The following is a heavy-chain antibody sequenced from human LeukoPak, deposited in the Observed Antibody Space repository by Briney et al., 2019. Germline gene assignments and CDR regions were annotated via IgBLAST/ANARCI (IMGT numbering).Heavy chain of an antibody. V-gene: IGHV4-59*11. J-gene: IGHJ2*01. D-gene: IGHD3-10*01. Sequence: SETLSLTCTVSGGSISGHYWSWIRQPPGKGLEWIGYIFYSGSTNYNPSLKSRVTISVDTSKNQFSLKLSSVTAADTAVYFCARVYYGRTYDYWYFDLWGRGTLVTVSS. CDR2: IFYSGST. CDR3: ARVYYGRTYDYWYFDL. CDR1: GGSISGHY.